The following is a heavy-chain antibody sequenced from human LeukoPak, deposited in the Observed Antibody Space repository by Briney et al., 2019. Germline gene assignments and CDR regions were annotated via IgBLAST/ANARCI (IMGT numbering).Heavy chain of an antibody. CDR1: GFTFSSYP. CDR2: ISGSGDST. D-gene: IGHD3-22*01. V-gene: IGHV3-23*01. J-gene: IGHJ4*02. CDR3: VEGSYYGSSGHYYFDY. Sequence: PGGSLRLTCTASGFTFSSYPMSWVRQAPGQGPEWVSAISGSGDSTSYADSVNGQFTISRDNSKITLYLQMDSLRAEDTAVNYCVEGSYYGSSGHYYFDYWGQGTLVTVSS.